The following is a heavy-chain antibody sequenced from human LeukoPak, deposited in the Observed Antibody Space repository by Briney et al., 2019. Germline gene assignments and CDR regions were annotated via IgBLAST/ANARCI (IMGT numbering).Heavy chain of an antibody. D-gene: IGHD1-26*01. J-gene: IGHJ5*02. V-gene: IGHV3-48*02. CDR3: AKGFSGSYRNWFDP. CDR1: GFTFSSNS. CDR2: ISSSSSTI. Sequence: PGGSLRLSCAASGFTFSSNSMNWVRQAPGKGLEWVSYISSSSSTIYYADSVKDRFTISRDNAKNSLYLQMNSLRDEDTAVYYCAKGFSGSYRNWFDPWGQGTLVTVSS.